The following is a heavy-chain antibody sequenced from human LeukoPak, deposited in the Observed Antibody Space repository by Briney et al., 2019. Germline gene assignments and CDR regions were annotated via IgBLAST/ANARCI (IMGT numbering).Heavy chain of an antibody. CDR1: GGSFSGYY. J-gene: IGHJ4*02. CDR2: INHSGST. D-gene: IGHD6-13*01. V-gene: IGHV4-34*01. CDR3: ARRVRGEVRAPPNRIAAAGRFDY. Sequence: SETLSLTCAVYGGSFSGYYWSWIRQPPGKGLEWIGEINHSGSTNYNPSLKSRVTISVDTSKNQFSLKLSSVTAADTAVYYCARRVRGEVRAPPNRIAAAGRFDYWGQGTLVTVSS.